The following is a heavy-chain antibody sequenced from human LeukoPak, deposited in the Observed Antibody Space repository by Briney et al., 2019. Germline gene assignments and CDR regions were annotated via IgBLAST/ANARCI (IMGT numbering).Heavy chain of an antibody. D-gene: IGHD2-15*01. CDR3: AADPRPRYCSGGSCYSLASFDL. Sequence: ASVKVSCKASGFTFTSSAMQWVRQARGQRLEWIGWIVVGSGNTNYAQKFQERATITRDMSTSTAYMELSSLRSEDTAVYYCAADPRPRYCSGGSCYSLASFDLWGRGTLVTVSS. CDR1: GFTFTSSA. J-gene: IGHJ2*01. CDR2: IVVGSGNT. V-gene: IGHV1-58*02.